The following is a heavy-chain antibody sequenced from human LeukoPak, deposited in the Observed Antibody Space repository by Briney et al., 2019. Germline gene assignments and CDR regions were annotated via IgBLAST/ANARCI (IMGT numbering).Heavy chain of an antibody. D-gene: IGHD3-10*01. CDR3: GRYLNY. Sequence: PGGSLRLSCAVSGFTFSNYTISWVRQAPGKGLEWISHITTSGSKTYYADSVKGRFTISRDNAKSSLYLQMNSLRAEDTAVYYCGRYLNYWGQGTLVTVSS. CDR2: ITTSGSKT. J-gene: IGHJ4*02. V-gene: IGHV3-48*04. CDR1: GFTFSNYT.